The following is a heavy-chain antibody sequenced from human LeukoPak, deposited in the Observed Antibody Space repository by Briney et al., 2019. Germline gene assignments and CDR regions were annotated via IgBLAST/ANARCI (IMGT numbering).Heavy chain of an antibody. Sequence: GGSLRLSCAVSGFTFSSFALSWIRQAPGKGLEWVSAISGSGGTTHYADSVKGRFTISRDNSNNALYMQMNSLRAEDTAVYYCGREVAQFDYWGQGTLVTVSS. D-gene: IGHD5-12*01. CDR2: ISGSGGTT. CDR3: GREVAQFDY. CDR1: GFTFSSFA. J-gene: IGHJ4*02. V-gene: IGHV3-23*01.